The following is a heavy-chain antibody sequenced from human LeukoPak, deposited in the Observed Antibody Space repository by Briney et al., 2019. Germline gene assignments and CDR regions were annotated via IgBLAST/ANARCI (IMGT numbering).Heavy chain of an antibody. CDR3: ARDARTTVVTFPLK. CDR2: INPSGGST. J-gene: IGHJ4*02. Sequence: ASVKVSCKASGHTFTSYYLHWVRQAPGQGVEWMGIINPSGGSTSYAQKFQGRVTMTRDMSTSTVYMELSSLRSEDTAVYYCARDARTTVVTFPLKWGQGTLVTVSS. D-gene: IGHD4-23*01. V-gene: IGHV1-46*01. CDR1: GHTFTSYY.